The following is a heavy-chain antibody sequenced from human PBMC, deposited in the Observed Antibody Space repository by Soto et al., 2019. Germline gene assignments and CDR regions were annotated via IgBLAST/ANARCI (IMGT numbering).Heavy chain of an antibody. CDR1: GYAFTSYG. D-gene: IGHD2-8*01. CDR2: ISAYNGNT. Sequence: ASVKVSCKASGYAFTSYGISWVRQAPGQGLEWMGRISAYNGNTNYAQKLQGRVTMTTDTSTSTVYMELRSLSSDDTAVYYCARDLDSYCTNGVCYWVVPCGQGTLVTVSS. V-gene: IGHV1-18*01. CDR3: ARDLDSYCTNGVCYWVVP. J-gene: IGHJ5*02.